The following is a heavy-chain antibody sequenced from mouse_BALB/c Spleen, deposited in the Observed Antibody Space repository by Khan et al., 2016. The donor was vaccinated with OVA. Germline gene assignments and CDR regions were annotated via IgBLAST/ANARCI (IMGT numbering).Heavy chain of an antibody. D-gene: IGHD1-1*01. Sequence: EVQLQESGPGLVKPSQSLSLTCTVTGYSITTNYAWDWIRQFPGNKLEWMGYISYSGSTSYNPALKSRIAITRETSKNQVFLQLNSVTTEDTATYYCARKNYYGYAVDDWGQGTSVTVSS. CDR1: GYSITTNYA. V-gene: IGHV3-2*02. J-gene: IGHJ4*01. CDR3: ARKNYYGYAVDD. CDR2: ISYSGST.